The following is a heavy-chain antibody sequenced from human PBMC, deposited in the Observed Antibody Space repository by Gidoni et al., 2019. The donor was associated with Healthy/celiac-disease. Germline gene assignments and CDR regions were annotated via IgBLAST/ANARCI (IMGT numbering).Heavy chain of an antibody. D-gene: IGHD5-12*01. CDR3: ARVFGATISYFDY. Sequence: EVQLVESGGGLIQPGGSLRLSCDASGFTVSSNYMSWVRQAPGKVLEWASVIYSGGSTYYADSVKGRFTISRDNSKNTLYLQMNSLRAEDTAVYYCARVFGATISYFDYWGQGTLVTVSS. J-gene: IGHJ4*02. CDR1: GFTVSSNY. CDR2: IYSGGST. V-gene: IGHV3-53*01.